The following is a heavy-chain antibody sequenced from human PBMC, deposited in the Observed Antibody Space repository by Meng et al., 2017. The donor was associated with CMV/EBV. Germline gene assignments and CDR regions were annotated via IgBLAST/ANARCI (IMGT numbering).Heavy chain of an antibody. CDR3: AKDKSLYDSSGYYLFGY. D-gene: IGHD3-22*01. Sequence: ASVKVSCKASGYTFTSYYMHWVRQATGQGLEWMGIINPSGGSTSYAQKFQGRVTMTRDTSTSTVYMELSSLRSEDTAVYYCAKDKSLYDSSGYYLFGYWGQGTLVTVSS. J-gene: IGHJ4*02. V-gene: IGHV1-46*01. CDR2: INPSGGST. CDR1: GYTFTSYY.